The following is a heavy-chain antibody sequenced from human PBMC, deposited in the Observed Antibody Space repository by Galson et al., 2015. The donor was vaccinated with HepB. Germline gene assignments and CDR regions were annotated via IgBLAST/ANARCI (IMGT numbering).Heavy chain of an antibody. D-gene: IGHD4-17*01. CDR1: GFTFSSYV. CDR2: IIGSGGNT. Sequence: SLRLSCPASGFTFSSYVMSWVRQAPGKGLEWVSAIIGSGGNTHYADSVKGRFTLSRNNSKKTLYLQMNSLSGEDTAVYYCAKDRDGDSGPAYLDLWGRGTLVTVSS. CDR3: AKDRDGDSGPAYLDL. V-gene: IGHV3-23*01. J-gene: IGHJ2*01.